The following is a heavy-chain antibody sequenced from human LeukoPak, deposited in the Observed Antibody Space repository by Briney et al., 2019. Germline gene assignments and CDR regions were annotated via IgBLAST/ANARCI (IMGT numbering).Heavy chain of an antibody. V-gene: IGHV3-21*01. D-gene: IGHD6-13*01. CDR2: ISSSSSYI. CDR1: GFTFSSYS. J-gene: IGHJ4*02. Sequence: PGGSLRLSCAASGFTFSSYSMNWVRQAPGKGLEWVSSISSSSSYIYYADSVKGRFTISRGNAKNSLYLQMNSLRAEDTAVYYCAREGGHSSSWYVGYFDYWGQGTLVTVSS. CDR3: AREGGHSSSWYVGYFDY.